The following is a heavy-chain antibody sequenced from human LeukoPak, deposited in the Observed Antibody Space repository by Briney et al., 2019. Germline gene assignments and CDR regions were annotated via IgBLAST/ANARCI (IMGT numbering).Heavy chain of an antibody. J-gene: IGHJ5*02. Sequence: LAGGSLILSCAASGFTFSSYAMHWVRQAPGKGLEWVAVISYDGSNKYYADSVKGRLTISRDNSKNTLYLLMNSLRAEDTAVYYCARDYYDSSGYLGWFDPWGQGTLVTVSS. V-gene: IGHV3-30-3*01. D-gene: IGHD3-22*01. CDR1: GFTFSSYA. CDR3: ARDYYDSSGYLGWFDP. CDR2: ISYDGSNK.